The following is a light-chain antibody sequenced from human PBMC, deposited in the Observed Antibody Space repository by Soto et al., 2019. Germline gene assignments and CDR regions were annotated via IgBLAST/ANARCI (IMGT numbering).Light chain of an antibody. V-gene: IGKV1-12*01. CDR1: QGVSTW. CDR3: QQAASFPIT. J-gene: IGKJ5*01. CDR2: TAS. Sequence: DIQMTQSPSSVSASVGDRVTITCRASQGVSTWLAWYQQKPGKAPNLLIYTASSLQSGVPSRFSGSGSGTDFTFTINGLQPEDFATYYCQQAASFPITFGQGTRLEIK.